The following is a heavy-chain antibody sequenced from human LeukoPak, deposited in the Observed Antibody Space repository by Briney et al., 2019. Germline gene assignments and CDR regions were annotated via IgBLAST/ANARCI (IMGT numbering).Heavy chain of an antibody. CDR2: MRQKNGNS. CDR3: ERGPPESTQSDY. Sequence: ASVKVSCKASVYSFTSYDVNWGRQAAGQGREWIGWMRQKNGNSGFEQKFQGRVTINRSTSITTAYMELSSLTSEDTAVYYCERGPPESTQSDYWGQGTLVTVSS. D-gene: IGHD2-2*01. V-gene: IGHV1-8*01. J-gene: IGHJ4*02. CDR1: VYSFTSYD.